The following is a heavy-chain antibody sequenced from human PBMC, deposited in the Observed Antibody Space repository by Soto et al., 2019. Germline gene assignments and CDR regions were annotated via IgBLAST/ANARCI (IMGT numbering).Heavy chain of an antibody. Sequence: QVQLVESGGGVVQPGTSLRLSCVGSGFTFRSYVIHWVRQAPGKGLEWVALNSYDGSNNFYGDSVKGRFTISRHNSRNTVELQMDSLRFEDTALYYCARWGTTGGLDVWGQGTLVSVSS. CDR1: GFTFRSYV. V-gene: IGHV3-33*05. CDR2: NSYDGSNN. D-gene: IGHD3-16*01. J-gene: IGHJ4*02. CDR3: ARWGTTGGLDV.